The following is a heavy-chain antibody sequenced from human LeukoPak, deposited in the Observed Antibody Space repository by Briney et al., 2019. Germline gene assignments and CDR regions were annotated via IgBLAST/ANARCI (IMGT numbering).Heavy chain of an antibody. CDR1: GGSMDKYY. Sequence: SETLSLTCTVSGGSMDKYYWNWIRQPPGKGLEWIGYIYYSGSTNYNPSLKSRVTMSVDTSKNQFSLKLSSVTAADTAVYYCARLYCSSTSCYRAFDIWGQGTVVTVSS. J-gene: IGHJ3*02. CDR3: ARLYCSSTSCYRAFDI. CDR2: IYYSGST. V-gene: IGHV4-59*01. D-gene: IGHD2-2*01.